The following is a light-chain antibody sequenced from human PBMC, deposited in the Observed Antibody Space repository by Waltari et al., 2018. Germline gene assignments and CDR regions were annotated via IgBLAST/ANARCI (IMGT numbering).Light chain of an antibody. CDR2: AGS. J-gene: IGKJ2*01. V-gene: IGKV1-39*01. Sequence: DIQMTQSPSSLSASVGDRVTITCLASQSISSYLNWDQQKPGKAPKLLIYAGSSLQSGVPSRFSGSGSGTDFTLTISSLQPEDFATYYCQQSYSTPYTFGQGTKLEIK. CDR3: QQSYSTPYT. CDR1: QSISSY.